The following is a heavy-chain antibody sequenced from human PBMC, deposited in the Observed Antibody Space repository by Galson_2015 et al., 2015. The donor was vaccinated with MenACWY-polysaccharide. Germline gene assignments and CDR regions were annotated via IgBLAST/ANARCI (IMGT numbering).Heavy chain of an antibody. J-gene: IGHJ5*02. CDR2: IRPNNGRT. CDR3: ARVTYADSSGFYGPFDP. CDR1: GFPFSVYY. V-gene: IGHV1-2*02. D-gene: IGHD3-22*01. Sequence: SVKVSCKASGFPFSVYYLHWVRRAPGQGLQWMGWIRPNNGRTNYAQNFQGRVTLTRDMSISTAYMELSRLTSDDTAVYYCARVTYADSSGFYGPFDPWGQGTLVTVSS.